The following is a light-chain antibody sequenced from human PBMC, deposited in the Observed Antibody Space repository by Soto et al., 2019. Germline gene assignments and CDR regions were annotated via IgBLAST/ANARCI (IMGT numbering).Light chain of an antibody. Sequence: EIVMTQSPATLSVSPGERATLSCRASQSVSSNLAWYQQKPGQAPRLLIYGASTRATGIPARFSGSGSWTEFTLTISSLQSEDFAVYYCQQYNNWPRITFGGGTKVEIK. V-gene: IGKV3-15*01. J-gene: IGKJ4*01. CDR3: QQYNNWPRIT. CDR1: QSVSSN. CDR2: GAS.